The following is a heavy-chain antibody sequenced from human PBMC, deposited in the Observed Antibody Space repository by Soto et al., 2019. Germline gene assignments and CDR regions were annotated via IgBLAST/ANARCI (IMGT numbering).Heavy chain of an antibody. CDR1: GGSISSGGYS. V-gene: IGHV4-30-2*01. J-gene: IGHJ4*02. Sequence: QLQLQESGSGLVKPSQTLSLTCAVSGGSISSGGYSWSWIRQPPGKGLEWIGYIYHSGSTYYNPYHKSRVTISVDRSKNQFSLKLSSVTAADTAVYYCARGMTTVPTIDYWGQGTLVTVSS. D-gene: IGHD4-4*01. CDR2: IYHSGST. CDR3: ARGMTTVPTIDY.